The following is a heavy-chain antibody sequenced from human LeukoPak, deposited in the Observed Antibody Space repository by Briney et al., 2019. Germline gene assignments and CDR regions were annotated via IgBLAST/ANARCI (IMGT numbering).Heavy chain of an antibody. J-gene: IGHJ4*02. CDR2: ISAYNGNT. V-gene: IGHV1-18*01. D-gene: IGHD6-13*01. Sequence: ASVRVSCKASVYTFTSYSISWVRQAPRQGLEWMGGISAYNGNTNDTYKIQGRDTMTTDTSTSTAYIERRGLRSDDTAVYYCARDMSSSWFDYFDYWGQRNLVTVSS. CDR1: VYTFTSYS. CDR3: ARDMSSSWFDYFDY.